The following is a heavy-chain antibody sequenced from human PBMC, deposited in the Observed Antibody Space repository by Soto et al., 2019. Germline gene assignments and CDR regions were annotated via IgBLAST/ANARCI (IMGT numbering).Heavy chain of an antibody. CDR2: ISVSGDTT. V-gene: IGHV3-23*01. J-gene: IGHJ4*02. D-gene: IGHD4-4*01. CDR3: AKDGVGWVTTVSYFDS. Sequence: EVQLLESGGGLVQSGGSLRLSCAASGFTFSSFAMNCVRQAPGKGLEWVSTISVSGDTTTYADSVKGRLTISRDNSMDTRYLQMNSLRAEDTALYYCAKDGVGWVTTVSYFDSWGQGTRVTVPS. CDR1: GFTFSSFA.